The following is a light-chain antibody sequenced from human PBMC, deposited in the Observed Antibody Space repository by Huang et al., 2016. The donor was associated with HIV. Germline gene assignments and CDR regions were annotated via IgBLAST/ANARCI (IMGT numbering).Light chain of an antibody. V-gene: IGKV3-11*01. Sequence: EIVLTQSPVILSLSPGESATLSCRASQSVSNYLAWYQQKPGQAPRLLIYDASNRATGIPARFSGSGSGTDFTLTISGLEPEDFAVYYCQRRNSWAFGQGTKVEIK. CDR1: QSVSNY. CDR2: DAS. CDR3: QRRNSWA. J-gene: IGKJ1*01.